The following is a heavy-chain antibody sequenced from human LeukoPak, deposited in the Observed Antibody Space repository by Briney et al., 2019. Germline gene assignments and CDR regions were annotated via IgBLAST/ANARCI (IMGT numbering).Heavy chain of an antibody. V-gene: IGHV3-11*01. J-gene: IGHJ1*01. CDR1: GFTFSDYY. CDR3: ARDLDDYNDFPPIFQY. CDR2: ISGGGTPT. D-gene: IGHD5-24*01. Sequence: GGSLRLSCAASGFTFSDYYMSWIRQAPGKGLEWVSAISGGGTPTFYADSVKGRFITSRDNSKNTLYLQMNSLRVEDTAVYYCARDLDDYNDFPPIFQYWGQGTQVIVSS.